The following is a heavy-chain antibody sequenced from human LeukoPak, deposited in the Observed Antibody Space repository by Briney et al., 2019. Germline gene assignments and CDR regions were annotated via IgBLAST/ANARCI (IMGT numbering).Heavy chain of an antibody. V-gene: IGHV4-39*01. CDR3: ARVLWFGESKKGYSYYMDV. D-gene: IGHD3-10*01. CDR1: GDSINSGSYY. Sequence: PSETLSLTCTVSGDSINSGSYYWGWIRQPPGEGLEWIGSIYYSGDTYYNPSLESRVTISVDTSKNQFSLNLSSVTAADTAVYHCARVLWFGESKKGYSYYMDVWGKGTTVTVSS. J-gene: IGHJ6*03. CDR2: IYYSGDT.